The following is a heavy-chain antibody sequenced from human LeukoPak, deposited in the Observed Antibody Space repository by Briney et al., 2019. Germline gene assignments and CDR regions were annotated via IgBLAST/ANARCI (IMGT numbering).Heavy chain of an antibody. CDR3: ARGAYGDPNVFDY. CDR2: ISYDGSNK. CDR1: GFTFSSYG. J-gene: IGHJ4*02. D-gene: IGHD4-17*01. V-gene: IGHV3-30*03. Sequence: GGSLRLSCAASGFTFSSYGMHWVRQAPGKGLEWVAVISYDGSNKYYADSVKGRFTISRDNSKNTLYLQMNSLRAEDTAVYYCARGAYGDPNVFDYWGQGTLVTVSS.